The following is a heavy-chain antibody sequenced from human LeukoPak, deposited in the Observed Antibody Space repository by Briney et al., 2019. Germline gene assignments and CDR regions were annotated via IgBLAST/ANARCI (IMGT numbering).Heavy chain of an antibody. CDR1: GYTFSNHD. V-gene: IGHV1-8*02. Sequence: KPGASVKVSCKASGYTFSNHDINWVRQAIRQGLEWMGWMNPNTGNTGYAQNFQGRVTMTRDTSISTAYMELSSLKSEDTAVYYCARGHAPSSSPDYWGQGTLVTVSS. CDR2: MNPNTGNT. D-gene: IGHD6-13*01. CDR3: ARGHAPSSSPDY. J-gene: IGHJ4*02.